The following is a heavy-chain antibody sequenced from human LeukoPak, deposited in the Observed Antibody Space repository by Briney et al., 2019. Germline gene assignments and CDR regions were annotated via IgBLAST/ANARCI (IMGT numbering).Heavy chain of an antibody. J-gene: IGHJ4*02. D-gene: IGHD3-22*01. V-gene: IGHV4-59*01. CDR2: IYYSGST. CDR1: GGSISSYY. CDR3: ARTNYYDSSGYYFIPRFDY. Sequence: SETLSLTCTVSGGSISSYYWSWIRQPPGKGLEWIGYIYYSGSTNYNPSLKSRVTISVDTSKNQFSLKLSSVTAADTAVYYCARTNYYDSSGYYFIPRFDYWGQGTLVTVSS.